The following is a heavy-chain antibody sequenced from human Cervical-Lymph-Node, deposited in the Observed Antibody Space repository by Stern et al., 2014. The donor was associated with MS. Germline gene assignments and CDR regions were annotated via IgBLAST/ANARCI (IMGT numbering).Heavy chain of an antibody. CDR3: ARYPRKSGYLYFFDY. CDR1: GGSINSRSYY. CDR2: IYYTEST. J-gene: IGHJ4*02. Sequence: VQLVESGPGLVKPSETLSLTCTVSGGSINSRSYYWAWIRQPPGKGLEWIGNIYYTESTYYTPSLKSRVTVSIDTSKNHFPLKVSSVTAADTAVYYCARYPRKSGYLYFFDYWGQGTLVTVSS. V-gene: IGHV4-39*01. D-gene: IGHD3-3*01.